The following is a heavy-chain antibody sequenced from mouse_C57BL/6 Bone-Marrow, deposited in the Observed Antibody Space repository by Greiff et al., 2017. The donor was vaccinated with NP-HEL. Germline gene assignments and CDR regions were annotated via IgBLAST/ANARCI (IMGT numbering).Heavy chain of an antibody. J-gene: IGHJ4*01. D-gene: IGHD1-1*01. CDR3: ARCSDYYAMDY. CDR1: GYTFTSYW. CDR2: INPSNGGT. Sequence: QVQLQQPGTELVKPGASVKLSCKASGYTFTSYWMHWVKQRPGQGLEWIGNINPSNGGTNYNEKFKSKATLTVDKSSSTAYMQLSSLTTGNSADDYFARCSDYYAMDYWGQGNSVTVSA. V-gene: IGHV1-53*01.